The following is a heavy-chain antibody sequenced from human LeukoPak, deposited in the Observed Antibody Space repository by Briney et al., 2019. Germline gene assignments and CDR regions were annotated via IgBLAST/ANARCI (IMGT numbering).Heavy chain of an antibody. CDR3: ARVKQQLDHYYYYGMDV. CDR1: GYTFTIYY. V-gene: IGHV1-46*01. Sequence: GASVKVSCKASGYTFTIYYMHWVRQAPGQGLEWMGIINPSGGSTSYAQKFQGRVTMTRDTSTSTVYMELSSLRSEDTAVYYCARVKQQLDHYYYYGMDVWGQGTTVTVSS. D-gene: IGHD6-13*01. CDR2: INPSGGST. J-gene: IGHJ6*02.